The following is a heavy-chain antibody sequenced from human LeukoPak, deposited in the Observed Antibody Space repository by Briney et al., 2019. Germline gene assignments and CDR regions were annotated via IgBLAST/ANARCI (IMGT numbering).Heavy chain of an antibody. V-gene: IGHV3-30-3*01. CDR3: ARDPYYDSSGYYPHFDY. Sequence: GGSLRLSCAASGFTFSGYAMHWVRQAPGKGLEWVAVISYDGSNKYYADSVKGRFTISRDNSKNTLYLQMNSLRAEDTAVYYCARDPYYDSSGYYPHFDYWGQGTLVTVSS. J-gene: IGHJ4*02. CDR2: ISYDGSNK. CDR1: GFTFSGYA. D-gene: IGHD3-22*01.